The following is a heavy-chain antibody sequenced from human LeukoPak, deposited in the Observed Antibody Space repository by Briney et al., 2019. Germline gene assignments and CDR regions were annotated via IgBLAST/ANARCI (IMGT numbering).Heavy chain of an antibody. V-gene: IGHV4-31*03. Sequence: PSETLSLTCTVSGGSISSGGYYWSWIRQRPGKGLEWIGYIYYSGSTYYNPSLKSRVTISVDTSKNQFSLKLSSVTAADTAVYYCARVPPRYYDSSGYLDYWGQGTLVTVSS. CDR3: ARVPPRYYDSSGYLDY. CDR1: GGSISSGGYY. D-gene: IGHD3-22*01. J-gene: IGHJ4*02. CDR2: IYYSGST.